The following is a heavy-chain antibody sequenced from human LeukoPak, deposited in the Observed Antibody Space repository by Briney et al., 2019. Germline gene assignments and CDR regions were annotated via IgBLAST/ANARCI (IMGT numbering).Heavy chain of an antibody. D-gene: IGHD1-1*01. V-gene: IGHV3-30*09. CDR2: ISYDGSNK. CDR1: GLIFSDSA. CDR3: TRVEGRP. Sequence: GGSLRLSCAASGLIFSDSAMHWVRQAPGKGLEWVAVISYDGSNKYYADSVKGRCAISRDNSKSTLYLQMNSLRAEDTAVYYCTRVEGRPWGQGTLVTVSS. J-gene: IGHJ5*02.